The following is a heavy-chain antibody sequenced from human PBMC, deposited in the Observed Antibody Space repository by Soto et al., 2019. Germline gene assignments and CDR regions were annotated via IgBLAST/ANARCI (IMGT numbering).Heavy chain of an antibody. J-gene: IGHJ5*01. V-gene: IGHV4-59*08. Sequence: SETLSLTCTVSGCSFRSYYWSWVRQPPGKGLEWIGHFYYSGNTKYDPSLESRVTISVDTSKNQFSLKLASVTAADTAVYYCARLPPRSSDATANWFDSWGQGTQVTVSS. CDR2: FYYSGNT. CDR3: ARLPPRSSDATANWFDS. CDR1: GCSFRSYY. D-gene: IGHD3-10*01.